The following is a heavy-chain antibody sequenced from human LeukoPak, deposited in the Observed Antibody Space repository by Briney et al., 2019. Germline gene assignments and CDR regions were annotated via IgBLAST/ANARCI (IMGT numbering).Heavy chain of an antibody. D-gene: IGHD3-22*01. V-gene: IGHV4-34*01. CDR1: GVSFSGYY. J-gene: IGHJ6*03. Sequence: SETLSLTCAVYGVSFSGYYWTWLRQSPGKGLEWIGEINPSGSTYYSPSLKSRLTISRETSKKQFSLRLSSVTAADTAVYYCARGRQEISMIVVVMTAVSYYLDVWGKGTTVTVS. CDR3: ARGRQEISMIVVVMTAVSYYLDV. CDR2: INPSGST.